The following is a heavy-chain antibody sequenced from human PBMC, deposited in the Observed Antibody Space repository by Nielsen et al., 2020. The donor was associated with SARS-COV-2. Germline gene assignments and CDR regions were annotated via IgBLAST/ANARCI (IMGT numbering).Heavy chain of an antibody. CDR3: ARGEGWLAPDAFDI. Sequence: SVKVSCKASGGTFSSYAISWVRQAPGQGLKWMGGIIPIFGTANYAQKFQGRVTITADESTSTAYMELSSLRSEDTAVYYCARGEGWLAPDAFDIWGQGTMVTVSS. J-gene: IGHJ3*02. CDR1: GGTFSSYA. CDR2: IIPIFGTA. V-gene: IGHV1-69*13. D-gene: IGHD6-19*01.